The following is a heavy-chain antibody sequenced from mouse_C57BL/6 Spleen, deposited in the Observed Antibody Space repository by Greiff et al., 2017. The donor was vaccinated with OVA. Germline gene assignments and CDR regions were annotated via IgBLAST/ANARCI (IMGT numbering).Heavy chain of an antibody. V-gene: IGHV5-17*01. CDR2: ISSGSSTI. CDR1: GFTFSDYG. Sequence: EVQRVESGGGLVKPGGSLKLSCAASGFTFSDYGMHWVRQAPEKGLEWVAYISSGSSTIYYADTVKGRFTISRDNAKNTLFLQMTSLRSEDTAMYYCARGGLTGVFAYWGQGTLVTVSA. D-gene: IGHD4-1*01. J-gene: IGHJ3*01. CDR3: ARGGLTGVFAY.